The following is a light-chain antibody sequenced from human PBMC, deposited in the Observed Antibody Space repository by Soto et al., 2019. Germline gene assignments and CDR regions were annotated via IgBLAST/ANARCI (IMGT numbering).Light chain of an antibody. J-gene: IGLJ2*01. Sequence: QSALTQPPSASRSPGQSVTISCTGTSSDVGGYNFVSWYQQHPGKAPKLLIYEVSKRPSGVPDRFSGSKSDNTASLTVSGLQAEDEADYYCSSFAGGNNLLFGGGTKLTVL. CDR3: SSFAGGNNLL. CDR2: EVS. CDR1: SSDVGGYNF. V-gene: IGLV2-8*02.